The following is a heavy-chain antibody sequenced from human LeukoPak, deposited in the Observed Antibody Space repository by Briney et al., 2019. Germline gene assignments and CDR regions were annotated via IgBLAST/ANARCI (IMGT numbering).Heavy chain of an antibody. CDR1: GFTFSSYS. V-gene: IGHV3-21*01. Sequence: PGGSLRLSCAASGFTFSSYSMNWVRQAPGKGLEWVSSISSSSSYICYADSVKGRFTISRDNAKNLLYLQMNSLRAEDTAVYYCAREETDSYYYYYGMDVWGQGTTVTVSS. CDR3: AREETDSYYYYYGMDV. CDR2: ISSSSSYI. J-gene: IGHJ6*02. D-gene: IGHD2-15*01.